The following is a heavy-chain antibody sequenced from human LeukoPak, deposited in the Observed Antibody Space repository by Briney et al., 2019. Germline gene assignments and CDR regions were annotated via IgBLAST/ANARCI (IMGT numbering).Heavy chain of an antibody. Sequence: AGGSLRLSCAASGFTFSTYAMSGVRQAPGKGLEWVSAISGSGSNTYYADSVKGRFTISRDNSKNTLYLQMNSLRAEDTAVYYCAKGGWSSYFDYWGQGTLVTVSS. CDR2: ISGSGSNT. V-gene: IGHV3-23*01. CDR3: AKGGWSSYFDY. J-gene: IGHJ4*02. CDR1: GFTFSTYA.